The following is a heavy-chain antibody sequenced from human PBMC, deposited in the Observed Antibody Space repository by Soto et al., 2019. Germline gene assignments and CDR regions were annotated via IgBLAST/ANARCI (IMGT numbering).Heavy chain of an antibody. CDR2: IYYSGTT. D-gene: IGHD3-22*01. Sequence: SETLSLTCTVSGDSITSNSYFWAWIRQPPGKGLEWIGSIYYSGTTYYNPSLKSRVTISVDTSKNQFSLKLSSVTAADTAVYYCASSLPGCYYDSRYYFVYWGQGTLVTVSS. J-gene: IGHJ4*01. V-gene: IGHV4-39*01. CDR3: ASSLPGCYYDSRYYFVY. CDR1: GDSITSNSYF.